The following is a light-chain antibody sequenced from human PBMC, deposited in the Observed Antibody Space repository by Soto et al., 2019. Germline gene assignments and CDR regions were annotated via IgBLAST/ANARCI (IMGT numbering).Light chain of an antibody. CDR2: KAS. CDR3: QPYNSDSRT. CDR1: QSISTY. J-gene: IGKJ1*01. V-gene: IGKV1-5*03. Sequence: DIQMTQSPSTLSASVGDRVTITCRASQSISTYLAWYRHKPGEAPKLLIYKASTLERGVPSRFSGSGSGTDFTLTISSLQPDDFATYYCQPYNSDSRTFGQGTKGDIK.